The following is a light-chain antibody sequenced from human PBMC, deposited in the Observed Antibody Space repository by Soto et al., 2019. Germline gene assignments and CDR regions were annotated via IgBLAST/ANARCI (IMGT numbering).Light chain of an antibody. V-gene: IGKV3-20*01. J-gene: IGKJ4*01. CDR3: QQYGSTPLT. CDR2: GAS. Sequence: EIVLTQSPGTLSLSPGERATLSCRASQSVNNNYLAWYQQKPGQGPRLYIYGASTRATGIPDRFSGSGSGTDFTLTISRLEPEDFAVYYCQQYGSTPLTFVGGTKVEIK. CDR1: QSVNNNY.